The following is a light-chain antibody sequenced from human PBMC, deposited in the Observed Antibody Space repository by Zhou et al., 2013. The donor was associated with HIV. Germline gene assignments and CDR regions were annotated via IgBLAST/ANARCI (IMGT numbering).Light chain of an antibody. CDR2: AAS. V-gene: IGKV1-13*02. CDR1: QGINNA. Sequence: AIQLTQSPSSLSASVGDRVTITCRASQGINNALAWYQQKPGKAPKLLIYAASTLQSGVPSRFSGSGSGTDFTLTISCLQSEDFATYYCQQYYSYPYTFGQGTKLEIK. J-gene: IGKJ2*01. CDR3: QQYYSYPYT.